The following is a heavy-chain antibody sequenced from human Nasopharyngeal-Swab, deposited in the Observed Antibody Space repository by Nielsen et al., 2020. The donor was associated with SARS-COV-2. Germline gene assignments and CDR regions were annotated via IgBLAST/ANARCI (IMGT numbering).Heavy chain of an antibody. D-gene: IGHD6-19*01. CDR2: ISGSGGNT. CDR3: AKYSRGWDFDS. Sequence: GESLKISCVASGFTYSTYAMSWVRQAPGKGLEWVSGISGSGGNTYYADSVKGRFTISRDNSMETLYLQMNSLRVEDTAVFYCAKYSRGWDFDSWGQGTLVTVSS. V-gene: IGHV3-23*01. J-gene: IGHJ4*02. CDR1: GFTYSTYA.